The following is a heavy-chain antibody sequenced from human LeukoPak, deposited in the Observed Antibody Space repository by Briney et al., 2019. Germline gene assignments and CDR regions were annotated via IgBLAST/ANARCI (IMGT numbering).Heavy chain of an antibody. D-gene: IGHD6-13*01. CDR2: IYYSGST. CDR3: ARPIAAAENYYYYGMDV. CDR1: GGSISSSSYY. Sequence: SETLSLTCTVSGGSISSSSYYRGWIRQPPGKGLEWIGSIYYSGSTYYNPSLKSRVTISVDTSKNQFSLKLSSVTAADTAVYYCARPIAAAENYYYYGMDVWGQGTTVTVSS. V-gene: IGHV4-39*01. J-gene: IGHJ6*02.